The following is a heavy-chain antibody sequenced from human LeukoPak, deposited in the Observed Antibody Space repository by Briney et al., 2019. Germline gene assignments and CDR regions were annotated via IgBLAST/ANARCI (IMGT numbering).Heavy chain of an antibody. CDR1: GFTFSSYA. Sequence: PGGSLRLSCAASGFTFSSYAMHWVRQAPGKGLEWVAVISYDGSNKYHADSVKGRFTISRDNSKNTLYLQMNSLGAEDTAVYYCARDTGTDYFDYWGQGTLVTVSS. CDR2: ISYDGSNK. V-gene: IGHV3-30-3*01. D-gene: IGHD2-8*02. CDR3: ARDTGTDYFDY. J-gene: IGHJ4*02.